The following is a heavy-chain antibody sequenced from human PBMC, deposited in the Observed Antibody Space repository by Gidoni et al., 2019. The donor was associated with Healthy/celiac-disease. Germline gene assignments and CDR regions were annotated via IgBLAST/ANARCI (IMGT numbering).Heavy chain of an antibody. Sequence: EVQLVESGGGLVQPGGSLRLSCAASGFTFSSYWMHWVRQAPGKGLVWVSRINSDGSSTSYADSVKGRFTISRDNAKNTLYLQMNSLRAEDTAVYYCARAEVTIFGVVINYYGMDVWGQGTTVTVSS. J-gene: IGHJ6*02. V-gene: IGHV3-74*01. D-gene: IGHD3-3*01. CDR2: INSDGSST. CDR3: ARAEVTIFGVVINYYGMDV. CDR1: GFTFSSYW.